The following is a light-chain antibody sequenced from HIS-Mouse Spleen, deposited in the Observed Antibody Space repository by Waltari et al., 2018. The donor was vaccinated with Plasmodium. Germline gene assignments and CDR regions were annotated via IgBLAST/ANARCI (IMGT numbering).Light chain of an antibody. Sequence: DIQMTQSPSSLSASVVDRVTITCRASQSISSYLNLYQQKPGKAPKLLIYAASSLQSGVPSRFSGSGSGTDFTLTISSLQPEDFATYYCQQSYSTPRTFGGGTKVEIK. J-gene: IGKJ4*01. CDR3: QQSYSTPRT. CDR1: QSISSY. CDR2: AAS. V-gene: IGKV1-39*01.